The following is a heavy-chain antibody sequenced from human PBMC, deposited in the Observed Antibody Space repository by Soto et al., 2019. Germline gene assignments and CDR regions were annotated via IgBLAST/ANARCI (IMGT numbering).Heavy chain of an antibody. Sequence: HPGGSLRLSCAVSGFTFSDYWMSWVRQAPGKGLEWVANIKQDGNEKYYVDSVKGRFTISRDNAKNSLYLQMNSLRAEDTAVYYCARGLGSSGWYYPWDALDIWGQGTMVTGS. D-gene: IGHD6-19*01. V-gene: IGHV3-7*01. CDR3: ARGLGSSGWYYPWDALDI. J-gene: IGHJ3*02. CDR2: IKQDGNEK. CDR1: GFTFSDYW.